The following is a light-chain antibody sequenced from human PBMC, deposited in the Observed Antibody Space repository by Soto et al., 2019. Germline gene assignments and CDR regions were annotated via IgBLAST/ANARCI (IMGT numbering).Light chain of an antibody. V-gene: IGLV2-14*03. CDR2: AVS. CDR3: ISYTDRQSYL. CDR1: SSDIGSYNH. J-gene: IGLJ1*01. Sequence: QSVLTQPASVSGSPGQSITISCSGTSSDIGSYNHVAWYQQFPGKSPKLMIYAVSDRPSGVSDRFSGSKSGITASLTISGLKTEDEADYYCISYTDRQSYLFGTGTKVTV.